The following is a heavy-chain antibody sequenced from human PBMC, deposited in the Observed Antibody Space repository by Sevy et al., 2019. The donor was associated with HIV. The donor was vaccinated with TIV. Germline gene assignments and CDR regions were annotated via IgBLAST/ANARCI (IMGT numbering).Heavy chain of an antibody. CDR3: ARGHMVRGIIGFYGLDV. CDR1: GYSFARYG. D-gene: IGHD3-10*01. CDR2: ISAYNGSP. V-gene: IGHV1-18*01. Sequence: ASVKVSCKASGYSFARYGMTWVRQAPGQGLEWMEWISAYNGSPKYVQKLQGRVTMISDTSTSTAYMELRSLTSDDTAVYYCARGHMVRGIIGFYGLDVWGQGTTVTVSS. J-gene: IGHJ6*02.